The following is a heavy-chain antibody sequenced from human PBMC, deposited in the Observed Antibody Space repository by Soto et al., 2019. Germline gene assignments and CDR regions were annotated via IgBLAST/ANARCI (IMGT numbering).Heavy chain of an antibody. D-gene: IGHD2-15*01. J-gene: IGHJ1*01. Sequence: ASVKVSCKASGYIFTAYSMHWVRQAPGQGLEWMGVVNPSGGSTNYAQKFQGRITMTRDTSTSTVYMDLSSLASEDTAVYYCAREENCSDGICYSEYFQRWGQGTLVTVSS. CDR3: AREENCSDGICYSEYFQR. V-gene: IGHV1-46*01. CDR1: GYIFTAYS. CDR2: VNPSGGST.